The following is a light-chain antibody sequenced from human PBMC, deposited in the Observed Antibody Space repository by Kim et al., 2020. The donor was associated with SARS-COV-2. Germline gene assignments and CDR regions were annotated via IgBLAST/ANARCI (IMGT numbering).Light chain of an antibody. Sequence: ASISCRSSQSLLHVDGDSYLSWFQQRPGQSPRRLIYKVSNRDSGVPDRFSGSGSGTDFTLKISRVEAEDVGIYYCMQTTHWPPWTFGQGTKVDIK. J-gene: IGKJ1*01. CDR1: QSLLHVDGDSY. CDR2: KVS. V-gene: IGKV2-30*02. CDR3: MQTTHWPPWT.